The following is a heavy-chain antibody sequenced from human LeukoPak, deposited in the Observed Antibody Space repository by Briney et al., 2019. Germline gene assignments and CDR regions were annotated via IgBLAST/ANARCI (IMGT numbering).Heavy chain of an antibody. CDR3: ARGSGQTGESPYYFDY. CDR1: GGTFSSYA. V-gene: IGHV1-69*05. D-gene: IGHD7-27*01. J-gene: IGHJ4*02. Sequence: GASVKVSCTASGGTFSSYAISWVRQAPGQGLEWMGGIIPIFGTANYAQKFQGRVTITRDTSASTAYMELSSLRSEDTAVYYCARGSGQTGESPYYFDYWGQGTLVTVSS. CDR2: IIPIFGTA.